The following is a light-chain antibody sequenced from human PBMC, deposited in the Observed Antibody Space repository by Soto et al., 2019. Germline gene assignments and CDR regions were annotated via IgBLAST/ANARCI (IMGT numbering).Light chain of an antibody. CDR2: GDN. Sequence: QSVLTQPPSVSGAPGPRVTITCTGSSSNIGSVYAVHWYQQLPGTGPKLLIYGDNNRPSGVPDRFSGSKSGTSASLAITGLRADDEDDYYCQSYDNSLGHVVFGGGTKLTVL. CDR3: QSYDNSLGHVV. CDR1: SSNIGSVYA. V-gene: IGLV1-40*01. J-gene: IGLJ2*01.